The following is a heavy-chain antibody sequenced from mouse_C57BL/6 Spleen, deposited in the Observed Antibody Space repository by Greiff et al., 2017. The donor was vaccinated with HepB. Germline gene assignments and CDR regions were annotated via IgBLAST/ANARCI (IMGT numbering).Heavy chain of an antibody. CDR1: GYTFTDYY. CDR2: IYPGSGNT. V-gene: IGHV1-76*01. D-gene: IGHD2-4*01. CDR3: ARGYDYDGAWFAY. Sequence: VKVVESGAELVRPGASVKLSCKASGYTFTDYYINWVKQRPGQGLEWIARIYPGSGNTYYNEKFKGKATLTAEKSSSTAYMQLSSLTSEDSAVYFCARGYDYDGAWFAYWGQGTLVTVSA. J-gene: IGHJ3*01.